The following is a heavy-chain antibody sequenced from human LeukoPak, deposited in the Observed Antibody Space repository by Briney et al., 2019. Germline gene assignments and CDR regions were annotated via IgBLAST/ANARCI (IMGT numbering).Heavy chain of an antibody. J-gene: IGHJ4*02. D-gene: IGHD4-17*01. CDR1: GFTFSSYS. CDR2: ISSSSSSYI. V-gene: IGHV3-21*01. Sequence: GGSLRLSCAASGFTFSSYSMNWVRQAPGKGLEWVSSISSSSSSYIYYADSVKGRFSISRDNAKNSLYLQMNSLRAEDTAVYYCARDQPYGDYTFDYWGQGTLVTVSS. CDR3: ARDQPYGDYTFDY.